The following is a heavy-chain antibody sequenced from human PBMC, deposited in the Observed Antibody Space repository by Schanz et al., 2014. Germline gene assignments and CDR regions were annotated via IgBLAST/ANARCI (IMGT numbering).Heavy chain of an antibody. D-gene: IGHD4-17*01. CDR3: ARGRLKDYYFDL. CDR1: GGSFSGYY. Sequence: QVQLQQWGAGLLKPSETLSLTCTAYGGSFSGYYWSWIRQPPGKGLEWTGEVNHSGGTSYNPSLTSRLPFSIDPSRTQFSLNLRSVTAADTAVYYCARGRLKDYYFDLWGRGTLVTVSS. J-gene: IGHJ2*01. CDR2: VNHSGGT. V-gene: IGHV4-34*01.